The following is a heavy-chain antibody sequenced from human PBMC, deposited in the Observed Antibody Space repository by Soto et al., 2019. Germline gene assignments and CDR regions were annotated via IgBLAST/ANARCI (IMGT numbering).Heavy chain of an antibody. D-gene: IGHD1-26*01. V-gene: IGHV4-4*07. CDR2: IYTSGST. J-gene: IGHJ6*02. CDR3: AGRIVGADYYGMDV. CDR1: GGSIISYY. Sequence: SETLSLTCTVSGGSIISYYCIFVRHPAGKGLEWIGRIYTSGSTNYNPSLKSRVTMSVDTSKNQFSLKLSSVTAADTAVYYCAGRIVGADYYGMDVWGQGTTVTVSS.